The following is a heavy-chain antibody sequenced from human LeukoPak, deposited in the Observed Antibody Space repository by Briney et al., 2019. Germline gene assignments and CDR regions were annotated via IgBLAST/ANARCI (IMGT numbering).Heavy chain of an antibody. CDR3: VVGSYYDY. CDR1: GFTFSSFG. J-gene: IGHJ4*02. V-gene: IGHV3-30*03. D-gene: IGHD1-26*01. CDR2: ISYDGSNK. Sequence: PGGSLRLSCAASGFTFSSFGIHWVRQAPGKGLEWVAVISYDGSNKYYADSVKGRFTISRDNSKNTLYLQMNSLRAEDTAVYYCVVGSYYDYWGQGTLVTVSS.